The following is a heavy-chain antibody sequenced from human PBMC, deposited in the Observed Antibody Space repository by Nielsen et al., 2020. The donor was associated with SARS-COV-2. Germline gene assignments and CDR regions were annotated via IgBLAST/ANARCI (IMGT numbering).Heavy chain of an antibody. D-gene: IGHD2-2*02. CDR1: GGTFSSYA. CDR2: IIPIFGTA. CDR3: AREYCSSTSCYSYFDY. Sequence: SVKVSCKASGGTFSSYAISWVRQAPGQGLEWMGGIIPIFGTANYAQKFQGRVTITADESTSTAYMELSSLRSDDTAVYYCAREYCSSTSCYSYFDYWGQGTLVTVSS. J-gene: IGHJ4*02. V-gene: IGHV1-69*13.